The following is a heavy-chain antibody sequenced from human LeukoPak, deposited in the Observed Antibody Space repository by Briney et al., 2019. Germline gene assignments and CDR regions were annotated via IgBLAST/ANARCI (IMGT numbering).Heavy chain of an antibody. CDR2: IWYDGSNK. D-gene: IGHD6-19*01. V-gene: IGHV3-33*01. CDR3: ARDGGVGCSGSTDY. CDR1: EFTFSNYG. Sequence: GGSLRLSCAASEFTFSNYGMHWVRQAPGKGLEWVAVIWYDGSNKYYADSVKGRFTISRDNSKNTLYLQMNSLRAEDTAVYYCARDGGVGCSGSTDYWGQGTLVTVSS. J-gene: IGHJ4*02.